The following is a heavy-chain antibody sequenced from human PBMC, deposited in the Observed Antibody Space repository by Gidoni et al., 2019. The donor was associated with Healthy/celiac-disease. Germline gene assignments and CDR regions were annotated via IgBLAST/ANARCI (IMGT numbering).Heavy chain of an antibody. CDR2: ISSSVSTI. Sequence: EVQLVESGGGLVQPGGSLRLSCAASGFIFSSYELKWVRQAPGKGLEWISYISSSVSTIYYADSVKGRFTISRDNAKNSLYLQMNSLRAEDTAVYYCARDRIVVVPAATYYYYYYGMDVWGQGTTVTVSS. J-gene: IGHJ6*02. CDR3: ARDRIVVVPAATYYYYYYGMDV. D-gene: IGHD2-2*01. CDR1: GFIFSSYE. V-gene: IGHV3-48*03.